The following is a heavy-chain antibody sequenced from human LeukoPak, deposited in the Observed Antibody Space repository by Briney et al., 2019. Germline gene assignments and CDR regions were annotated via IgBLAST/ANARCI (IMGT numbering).Heavy chain of an antibody. Sequence: SETLSLTCAIYGGSFSGYYWSWFRQPPGKGLEWIGEISHAGGASYTPSLKSRVTISEDTSKNQFSLNLSSVPAADTVVYYCARGPPPDFDRSGFYYNYWGQGTLVIVSS. CDR2: ISHAGGA. J-gene: IGHJ4*02. V-gene: IGHV4-34*01. CDR3: ARGPPPDFDRSGFYYNY. D-gene: IGHD3-22*01. CDR1: GGSFSGYY.